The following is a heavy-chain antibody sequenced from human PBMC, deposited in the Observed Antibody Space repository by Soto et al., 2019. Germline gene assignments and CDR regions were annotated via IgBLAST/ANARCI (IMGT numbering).Heavy chain of an antibody. CDR3: AQIRSTMVRGVIIGSLFDY. CDR1: GFSLSTSGVG. V-gene: IGHV2-5*02. D-gene: IGHD3-10*01. J-gene: IGHJ4*02. CDR2: IYWDDDK. Sequence: QITLKESGPTLVKPTQTLTLTCTFSGFSLSTSGVGVGWIRQPPGKALEWLALIYWDDDKRYSPSLKSRLTITKDTSKNQVVLTMTNMDPVDTATYYCAQIRSTMVRGVIIGSLFDYWGQGTLVTVSS.